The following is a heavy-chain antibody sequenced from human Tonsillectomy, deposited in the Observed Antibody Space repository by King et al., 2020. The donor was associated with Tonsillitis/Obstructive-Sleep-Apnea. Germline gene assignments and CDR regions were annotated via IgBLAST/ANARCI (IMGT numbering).Heavy chain of an antibody. CDR3: ARAVYDSSGYRTFDI. CDR1: GFTFNRHW. CDR2: IDEDGSTT. D-gene: IGHD3-22*01. V-gene: IGHV3-74*01. Sequence: VQLVESGGGLVQPGGSLRLSCATSGFTFNRHWMHWVRQPPGKGLVWVSRIDEDGSTTNYADSVKGRFTISRDNAKNTLYLQMSSLRAEDTAVYYCARAVYDSSGYRTFDIWGRGTILSVSS. J-gene: IGHJ3*02.